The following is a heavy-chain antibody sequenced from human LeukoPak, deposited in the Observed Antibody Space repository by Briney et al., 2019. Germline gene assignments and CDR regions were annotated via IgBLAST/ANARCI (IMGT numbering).Heavy chain of an antibody. CDR2: INHSGST. J-gene: IGHJ6*02. CDR1: GGSFSGYY. Sequence: SETLSLTCAVYGGSFSGYYWSWIRQPPGKGLEWIGEINHSGSTNYNPSLKSRVTISVDTSKNQFSLKLSSVTAADTAVYYCARLRFLEWLLSPPYGMDVWGQGTTVTVSS. V-gene: IGHV4-34*01. D-gene: IGHD3-3*01. CDR3: ARLRFLEWLLSPPYGMDV.